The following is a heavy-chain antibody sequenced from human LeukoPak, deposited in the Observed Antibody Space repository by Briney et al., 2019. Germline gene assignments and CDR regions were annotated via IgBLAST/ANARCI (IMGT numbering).Heavy chain of an antibody. CDR3: SRAGTGFNIPGAY. V-gene: IGHV4-59*01. J-gene: IGHJ4*02. CDR2: IHYSGST. D-gene: IGHD1-14*01. Sequence: GSLRLSCAASGFTLSNAWMSWIRQPPGKGLEWIGYIHYSGSTNCNPSLKSRVTISLDTSKDQFSLKLTSVTAADTAVYYCSRAGTGFNIPGAYWGQGTLVTVSS. CDR1: GFTLSNAW.